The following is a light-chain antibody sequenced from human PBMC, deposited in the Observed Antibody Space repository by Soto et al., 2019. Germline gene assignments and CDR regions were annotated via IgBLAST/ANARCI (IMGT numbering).Light chain of an antibody. CDR1: SSDIGGYNH. J-gene: IGLJ1*01. V-gene: IGLV2-14*03. CDR3: SSYTSSSTLGV. Sequence: QSALTQPASVSGSPGQSITISCTGTSSDIGGYNHVSWYQQHPGKAPKLMIYDVRNRPSGVSNRFSGSKSGNTASLTISGLQAEDEADYYCSSYTSSSTLGVFGTGTKLTVL. CDR2: DVR.